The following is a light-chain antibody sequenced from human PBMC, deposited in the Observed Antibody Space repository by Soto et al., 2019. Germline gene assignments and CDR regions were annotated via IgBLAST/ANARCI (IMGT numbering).Light chain of an antibody. Sequence: DVVMTQSPLSLPVTLGQPASISCRSSQSLLHTDGNTYLNWFQQRPGQSPRRLIYKVSNRDSGVPDRFSGIGSGTDFTLKISRVEAEDIGVYYCMQGTHWPPYTFGQGTKLEI. CDR3: MQGTHWPPYT. CDR1: QSLLHTDGNTY. CDR2: KVS. J-gene: IGKJ2*01. V-gene: IGKV2-30*02.